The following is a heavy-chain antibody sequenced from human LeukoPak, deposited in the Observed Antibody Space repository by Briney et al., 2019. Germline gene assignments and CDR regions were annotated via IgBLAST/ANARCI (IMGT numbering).Heavy chain of an antibody. V-gene: IGHV3-48*03. CDR3: ARDASLWCSGGSCYSRYFDY. CDR2: ISSSGSTI. Sequence: GGSLRLSCAASGFTFSSYEMNWVRQAPGKGLEWVSYISSSGSTIYYADSVKGRFTISRDNAKNSLYLQVNSLRAEDTAVYYCARDASLWCSGGSCYSRYFDYWGQGTLVTVSS. CDR1: GFTFSSYE. J-gene: IGHJ4*02. D-gene: IGHD2-15*01.